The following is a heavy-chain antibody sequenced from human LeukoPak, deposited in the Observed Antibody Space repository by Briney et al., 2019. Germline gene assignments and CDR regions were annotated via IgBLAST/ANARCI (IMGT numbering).Heavy chain of an antibody. CDR1: GGSIRSSSYY. J-gene: IGHJ3*02. Sequence: SETRSLTCTVSGGSIRSSSYYWGWIRQPPGKGLEWIGQIYHSGSTNYNPSLKSRVTISVDKSKNQFSLKLRSVTAADTAVYYCARPLSLGYCSGGSCYSDGLDIWGQGTMVTVSS. CDR3: ARPLSLGYCSGGSCYSDGLDI. V-gene: IGHV4-39*07. D-gene: IGHD2-15*01. CDR2: IYHSGST.